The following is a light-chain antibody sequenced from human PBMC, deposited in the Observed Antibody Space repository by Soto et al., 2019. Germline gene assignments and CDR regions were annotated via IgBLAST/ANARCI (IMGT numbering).Light chain of an antibody. CDR2: QDS. J-gene: IGLJ2*01. Sequence: SYELTQPPSVSVSPGQTASITCSGDNLGDKYACWYQQKPGQSPVLVIYQDSKRPSGIPERFSGSNSGNTATLTISGTQAMDEADYYCQAWDSSTWVFGGVTKVTVL. CDR1: NLGDKY. V-gene: IGLV3-1*01. CDR3: QAWDSSTWV.